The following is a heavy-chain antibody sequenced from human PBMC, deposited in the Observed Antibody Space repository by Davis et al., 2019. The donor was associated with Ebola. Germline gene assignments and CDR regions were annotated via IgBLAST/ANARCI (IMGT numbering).Heavy chain of an antibody. Sequence: GFIFSSYVMSWVRQSPGKGLEWIGEIYHSGSTNYNPSLKSRVAISVDKSKNQFSLKLSSVTAADAAVYYCARDYYDSSGFLWYFDLWGRGTLVAVSS. D-gene: IGHD3-22*01. CDR2: IYHSGST. J-gene: IGHJ2*01. V-gene: IGHV4-4*02. CDR3: ARDYYDSSGFLWYFDL. CDR1: GFIFSSYV.